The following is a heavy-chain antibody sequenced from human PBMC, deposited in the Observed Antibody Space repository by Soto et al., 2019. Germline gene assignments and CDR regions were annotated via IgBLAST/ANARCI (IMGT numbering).Heavy chain of an antibody. CDR2: MNPNSGNT. J-gene: IGHJ6*03. CDR3: ASTPDYDFWSGPYYYYYYYMDV. V-gene: IGHV1-8*01. D-gene: IGHD3-3*01. CDR1: GYTFTSYD. Sequence: GASVKVSCKASGYTFTSYDINWVRQAPGQRLEWMGWMNPNSGNTGYAQKFQGRVTMTRNTSISTAYMELSSLRSEDTAVYYCASTPDYDFWSGPYYYYYYYMDVWGKGTTVTVSS.